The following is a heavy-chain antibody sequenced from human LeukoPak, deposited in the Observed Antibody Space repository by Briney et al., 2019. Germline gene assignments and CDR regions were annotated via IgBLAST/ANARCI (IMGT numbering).Heavy chain of an antibody. J-gene: IGHJ4*02. CDR3: ARGLGYCSSTSCYVLDY. Sequence: SETLSLTCTVSGGSISSYYWSWIRQPAGKGLEWIGRIDTSWSTNYNPSLKSRVTMSVDTSKNQSSLKLSSVTAADTAVYYCARGLGYCSSTSCYVLDYWGQGTLVTVSS. D-gene: IGHD2-2*01. CDR1: GGSISSYY. V-gene: IGHV4-4*07. CDR2: IDTSWST.